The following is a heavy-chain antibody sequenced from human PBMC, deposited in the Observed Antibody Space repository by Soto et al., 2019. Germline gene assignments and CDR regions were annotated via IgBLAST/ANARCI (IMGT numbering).Heavy chain of an antibody. CDR1: GGSISSYY. D-gene: IGHD6-19*01. CDR3: ARGAVAGTTDY. J-gene: IGHJ4*02. CDR2: IYYSGST. V-gene: IGHV4-59*01. Sequence: SETLSLTCTVSGGSISSYYWSWIRQPPGKGLEWIGYIYYSGSTNYNPSLKSRVTISVDTSKNQFSLKLSSVTAADTAVYYCARGAVAGTTDYWGQGTLVTVSS.